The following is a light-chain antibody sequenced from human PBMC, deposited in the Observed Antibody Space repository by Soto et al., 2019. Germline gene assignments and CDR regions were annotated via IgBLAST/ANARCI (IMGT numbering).Light chain of an antibody. CDR1: QRVSTSF. CDR2: GAS. V-gene: IGKV3-20*01. Sequence: DIVLTQSPGTLSLSPGESATLSCRASQRVSTSFIAWYQQKPGQAPRLLMYGASNRATGIPDRFSGSGSGTDFTLTISRLEPEDFAVYYCQQYGSSGTFGQGTKVDI. CDR3: QQYGSSGT. J-gene: IGKJ1*01.